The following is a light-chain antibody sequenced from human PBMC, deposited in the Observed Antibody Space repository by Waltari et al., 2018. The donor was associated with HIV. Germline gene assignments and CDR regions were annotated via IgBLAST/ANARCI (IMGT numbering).Light chain of an antibody. V-gene: IGLV1-40*01. CDR2: GNS. Sequence: QSVLPQPLSVSGAPGQRVTISGTGSSSNSGASYCVHWYQHLPGTPPKLLIYGNSTRPSGVPDRFSGSKSGTSASLAITGLQAEDEADYYCQSYDSSLSGWVFGGGTKLTVL. CDR1: SSNSGASYC. J-gene: IGLJ3*02. CDR3: QSYDSSLSGWV.